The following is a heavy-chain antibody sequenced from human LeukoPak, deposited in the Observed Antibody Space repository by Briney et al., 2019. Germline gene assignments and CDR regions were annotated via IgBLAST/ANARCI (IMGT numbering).Heavy chain of an antibody. J-gene: IGHJ4*02. V-gene: IGHV5-51*01. D-gene: IGHD2-15*01. CDR1: GYSFTSYW. Sequence: GESLKISCKGSGYSFTSYWIGWVRQMPGKGLEWMGTIYPGDSDTRYSPSFQGQVTISADKSISTAYLQWSSLKASDTAMYYCARGRPGYCSGGSCYSGQYWGQGTLVTVSS. CDR2: IYPGDSDT. CDR3: ARGRPGYCSGGSCYSGQY.